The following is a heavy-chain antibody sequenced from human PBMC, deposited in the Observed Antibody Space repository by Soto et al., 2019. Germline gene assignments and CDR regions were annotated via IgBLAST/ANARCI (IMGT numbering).Heavy chain of an antibody. D-gene: IGHD6-6*01. V-gene: IGHV4-34*01. Sequence: QVQLQQWGAGLLKPSETLSLTCAVYGGSFSGYYWSWIRQPPGKGLEWIGEINHSGSTNYNPSLKSRVTISVDTSKNQFSLKLSSVTAADTAVYYCARGQRGIVPIAAWGKNFDYWGQGTLVTVSS. CDR2: INHSGST. CDR3: ARGQRGIVPIAAWGKNFDY. J-gene: IGHJ4*02. CDR1: GGSFSGYY.